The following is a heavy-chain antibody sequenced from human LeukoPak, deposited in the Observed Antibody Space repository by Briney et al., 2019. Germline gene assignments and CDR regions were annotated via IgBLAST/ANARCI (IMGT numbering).Heavy chain of an antibody. CDR2: ISSLSGTI. D-gene: IGHD3-22*01. J-gene: IGHJ3*02. V-gene: IGHV3-48*01. Sequence: GGSLRLSCAASGFTFSSYSMNWVRQAPGEGLEWVSYISSLSGTIYYADSVKGRFTISRDNAKNSLYLQMDSLRAEDTAVYYCARDMGYYDSSVGIDIWGQGTMVTVSS. CDR3: ARDMGYYDSSVGIDI. CDR1: GFTFSSYS.